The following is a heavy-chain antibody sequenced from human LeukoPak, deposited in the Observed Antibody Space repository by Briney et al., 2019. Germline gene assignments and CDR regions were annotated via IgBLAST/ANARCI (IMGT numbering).Heavy chain of an antibody. CDR2: VYDSGSI. V-gene: IGHV4-59*08. D-gene: IGHD2-15*01. CDR1: GASISSFY. CDR3: TRHGPRRCSGGSRSKGYFDY. J-gene: IGHJ4*02. Sequence: SETLSLTCTVSGASISSFYWSWILQPPGKGLEWIGYVYDSGSIKYNPSLRSRVTISVDTSKNQFSLNLSSVTAADTAVYYCTRHGPRRCSGGSRSKGYFDYWGQGTLVTVSS.